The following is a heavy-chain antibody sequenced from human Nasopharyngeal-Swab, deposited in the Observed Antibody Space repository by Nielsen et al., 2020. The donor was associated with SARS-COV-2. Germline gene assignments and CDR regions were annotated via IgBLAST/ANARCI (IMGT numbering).Heavy chain of an antibody. Sequence: SGPTLVKPTQTLTLTCTFSGFSLSGRDVGVGWIRQPPGKALEWLTLTYGDDDKRYSPYLKSRLTITKDTSKNQVVLTLANVDPVDTATYYGVHRPSICPGYECYPNQYFDYWGHRIVVPVSS. CDR3: VHRPSICPGYECYPNQYFDY. V-gene: IGHV2-5*02. CDR2: TYGDDDK. J-gene: IGHJ4*01. D-gene: IGHD3-9*01. CDR1: GFSLSGRDVG.